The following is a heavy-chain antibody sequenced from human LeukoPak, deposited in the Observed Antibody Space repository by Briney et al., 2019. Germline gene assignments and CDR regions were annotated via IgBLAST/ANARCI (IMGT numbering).Heavy chain of an antibody. D-gene: IGHD6-13*01. V-gene: IGHV4-30-4*08. CDR2: IYYSGST. CDR1: GGSISSGDYY. CDR3: ARGPSSWYFDY. Sequence: SETLSLTCTVSGGSISSGDYYWSWIRQPPGKGLEWIGYIYYSGSTYYNPSLKSRVTISVDTSKNQFSQKLSSATAADTAVYYRARGPSSWYFDYWGQGTLVTVSS. J-gene: IGHJ4*02.